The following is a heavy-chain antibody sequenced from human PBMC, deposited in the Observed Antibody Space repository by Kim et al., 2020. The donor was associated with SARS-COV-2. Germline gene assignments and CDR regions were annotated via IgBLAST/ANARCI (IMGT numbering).Heavy chain of an antibody. CDR3: ARDTYYYDSSGYSYYLDY. Sequence: KSRVTISVDTSKNQFSLRLSSVTAADTAVYYCARDTYYYDSSGYSYYLDYWGQGTLVTVSS. D-gene: IGHD3-22*01. J-gene: IGHJ4*02. V-gene: IGHV4-39*07.